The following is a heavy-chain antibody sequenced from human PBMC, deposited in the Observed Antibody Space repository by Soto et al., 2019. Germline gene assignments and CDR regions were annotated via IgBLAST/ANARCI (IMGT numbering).Heavy chain of an antibody. CDR1: GYTFTSYG. Sequence: GASVKVSWKASGYTFTSYGISWVRQAPGQGLEWMGWISAYNGNTNYAQKLQGRVTMTTDTSTSTAYMELRSLRSDDTAVYYCARVSWGYCSSTSCYGGWFDPWGQGTLVTVSS. CDR3: ARVSWGYCSSTSCYGGWFDP. D-gene: IGHD2-2*01. J-gene: IGHJ5*02. V-gene: IGHV1-18*04. CDR2: ISAYNGNT.